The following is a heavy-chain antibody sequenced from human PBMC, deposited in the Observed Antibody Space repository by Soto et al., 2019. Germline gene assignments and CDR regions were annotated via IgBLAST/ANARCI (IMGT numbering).Heavy chain of an antibody. CDR2: ISAHNGNT. Sequence: QVHLVQSGAEVQKPGASVKVSCKGSGYAFTTYGITWVRQAPGQGLEWMGWISAHNGNTNYAQKLQGRVTVTRDTSTSTAYMELRSLRSDDTAVYYCARGRYGYYWGQGALVTVSS. J-gene: IGHJ4*02. CDR3: ARGRYGYY. V-gene: IGHV1-18*01. D-gene: IGHD1-1*01. CDR1: GYAFTTYG.